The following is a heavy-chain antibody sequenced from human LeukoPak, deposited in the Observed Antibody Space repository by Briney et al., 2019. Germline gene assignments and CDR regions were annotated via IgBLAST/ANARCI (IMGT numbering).Heavy chain of an antibody. CDR2: IRQDGSER. D-gene: IGHD5-18*01. V-gene: IGHV3-7*01. CDR1: GFSFNSYW. CDR3: ARDSRYGYSNDY. J-gene: IGHJ4*02. Sequence: GGSLRLSCAASGFSFNSYWMSWVRQAPGTGLEWVANIRQDGSERYYADSLKGRFTISRDNAKNSLYLQMNSLRAEDTAMYYCARDSRYGYSNDYWGQGTLVTVS.